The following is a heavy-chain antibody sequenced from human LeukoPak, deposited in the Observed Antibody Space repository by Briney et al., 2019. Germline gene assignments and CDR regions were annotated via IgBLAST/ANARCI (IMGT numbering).Heavy chain of an antibody. CDR3: ARERPLYYDSSGYPSYYFDY. Sequence: GGSLRLSCAASGFTVSSNYMSWVRQAPGKGLEWVSVIYSGGSTYYADSVKGRFTISRDNSKNTLYLQMNSLRAEDTAVYYCARERPLYYDSSGYPSYYFDYWGQGTLVTVSS. D-gene: IGHD3-22*01. V-gene: IGHV3-66*01. J-gene: IGHJ4*02. CDR1: GFTVSSNY. CDR2: IYSGGST.